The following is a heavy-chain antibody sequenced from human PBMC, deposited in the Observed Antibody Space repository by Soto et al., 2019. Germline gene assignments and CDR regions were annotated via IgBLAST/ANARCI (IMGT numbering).Heavy chain of an antibody. CDR3: VSFGEYCGGGSCYYYYYGMDV. CDR2: ISSSSTYI. V-gene: IGHV3-21*01. CDR1: GFTFSSYS. J-gene: IGHJ6*02. D-gene: IGHD2-15*01. Sequence: PGGSLRLSCAASGFTFSSYSMNWVRQAPGMGLEWVSSISSSSTYIYYADSVKGRFTISRDNARNSLYLQMNSLRAEDTAVYYCVSFGEYCGGGSCYYYYYGMDVWGQATTVTVSS.